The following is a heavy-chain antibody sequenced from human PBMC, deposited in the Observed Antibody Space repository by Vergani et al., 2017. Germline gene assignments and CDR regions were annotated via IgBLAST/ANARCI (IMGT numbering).Heavy chain of an antibody. D-gene: IGHD2-15*01. V-gene: IGHV3-30*02. CDR1: GFTFSDYG. Sequence: VDLVESGGGVVQPGRSLRLSCAASGFTFSDYGMHWVRQAPGKGLEWVAFTRYDGIVEYYGDSVRGRFTISRDNSKNTLYLQMNRLRPEDTAVYYCATAGAAYCRGASCYDFFEYWGQGTLVTVAS. CDR2: TRYDGIVE. CDR3: ATAGAAYCRGASCYDFFEY. J-gene: IGHJ4*02.